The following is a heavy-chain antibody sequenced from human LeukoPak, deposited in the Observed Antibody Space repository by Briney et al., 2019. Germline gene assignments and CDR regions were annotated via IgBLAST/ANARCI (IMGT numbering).Heavy chain of an antibody. CDR1: GFTFSSLW. CDR2: ISQDGSEN. CDR3: ARDTDADYPVDWYFDL. V-gene: IGHV3-7*01. Sequence: PGGSLRLSCAASGFTFSSLWMSWVRQAPGKGLECVASISQDGSENYFVDSVKGRFTISRDNAKNSLYLQMSSLRVEDTAVYYCARDTDADYPVDWYFDLWGRGTLVTVSS. J-gene: IGHJ2*01. D-gene: IGHD4-17*01.